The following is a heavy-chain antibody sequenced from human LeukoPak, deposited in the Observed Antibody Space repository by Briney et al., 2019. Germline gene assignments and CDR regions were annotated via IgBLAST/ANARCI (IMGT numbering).Heavy chain of an antibody. CDR1: GGTFSSYA. CDR3: ARGPIQPYFDY. V-gene: IGHV1-69*05. J-gene: IGHJ4*02. Sequence: SVKDSCKASGGTFSSYAIRWVRQAPGQGREWMGGIIPMFGTANYAQKFQGRVTITTDESTSTAYMELRSLRSEDTAVYYCARGPIQPYFDYWGQGTLVTVSS. D-gene: IGHD5-18*01. CDR2: IIPMFGTA.